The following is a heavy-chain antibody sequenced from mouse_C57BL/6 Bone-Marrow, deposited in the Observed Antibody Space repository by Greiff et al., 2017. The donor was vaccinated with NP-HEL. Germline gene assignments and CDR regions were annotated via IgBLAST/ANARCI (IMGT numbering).Heavy chain of an antibody. CDR2: INPYNGGT. V-gene: IGHV1-19*01. CDR1: GYTFTDYY. CDR3: ARPYYYGSRYLAY. D-gene: IGHD1-1*01. Sequence: EVQLQQSGPVLVKPGASVKMSCKASGYTFTDYYMNWVQQSHGKSLEWIGVINPYNGGTSYNQKFKGKATLTVDKSSSTAYMELNSLTSEDSAVYYCARPYYYGSRYLAYWGQGTLVTVSA. J-gene: IGHJ3*01.